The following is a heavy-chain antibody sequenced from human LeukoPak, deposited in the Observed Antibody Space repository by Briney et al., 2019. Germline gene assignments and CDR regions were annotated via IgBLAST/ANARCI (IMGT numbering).Heavy chain of an antibody. CDR1: GGSISSSSSF. Sequence: PSETLSLTCTVSGGSISSSSSFWGWLRQPPGKGLEWIATVYYSGTTYYNPSLKSRVTISVDTSKNQFSLELSSVTAADTAVYYCARHPHHCDGGSCFPPDYWGQGALVTVSS. CDR3: ARHPHHCDGGSCFPPDY. V-gene: IGHV4-39*01. D-gene: IGHD2-15*01. CDR2: VYYSGTT. J-gene: IGHJ4*02.